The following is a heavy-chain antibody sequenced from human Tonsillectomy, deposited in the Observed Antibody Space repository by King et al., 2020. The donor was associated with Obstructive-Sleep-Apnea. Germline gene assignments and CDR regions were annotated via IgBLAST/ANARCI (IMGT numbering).Heavy chain of an antibody. Sequence: VQLVESGAEVKKPGSSVKVSCKASGGTFSSYAISWVRQAPGQGLEWMGGIIPILGIANYAQKFQGRVTITADKSTSTAYMELSSLRSEDTAVYYCARDGEDDYYDSSGFGRGWFDPWGQGTLVTVSS. V-gene: IGHV1-69*09. D-gene: IGHD3-22*01. CDR3: ARDGEDDYYDSSGFGRGWFDP. CDR1: GGTFSSYA. CDR2: IIPILGIA. J-gene: IGHJ5*02.